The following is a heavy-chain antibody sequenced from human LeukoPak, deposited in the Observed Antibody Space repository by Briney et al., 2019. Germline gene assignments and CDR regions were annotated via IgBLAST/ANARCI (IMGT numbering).Heavy chain of an antibody. V-gene: IGHV1-24*01. CDR1: GYTLTELS. Sequence: ASVKVSCKVSGYTLTELSMHWVRQAPGKGLEWMGGFDPEDGETIYARKFQGRVTMTEDTSTDTAYMELSSLRSEDTAVYYCATDPYGDYVPAYGMDVWGQGTTVTVSS. J-gene: IGHJ6*02. CDR2: FDPEDGET. CDR3: ATDPYGDYVPAYGMDV. D-gene: IGHD4-17*01.